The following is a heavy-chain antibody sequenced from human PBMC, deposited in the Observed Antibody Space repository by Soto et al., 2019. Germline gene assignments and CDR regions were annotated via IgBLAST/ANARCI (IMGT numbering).Heavy chain of an antibody. CDR2: INPSDHST. D-gene: IGHD2-15*01. J-gene: IGHJ4*02. CDR1: GYTFTNYY. Sequence: QVQLLQSGAEVKKSGASVKASCKASGYTFTNYYMHWVRQAPGQGLEWMGMINPSDHSTNTAEKFQGRVTMPSDTSANTVSLELSSLRSDDTAVYYCARGARYGGNQVFDYWGQGTLVIVSS. CDR3: ARGARYGGNQVFDY. V-gene: IGHV1-46*03.